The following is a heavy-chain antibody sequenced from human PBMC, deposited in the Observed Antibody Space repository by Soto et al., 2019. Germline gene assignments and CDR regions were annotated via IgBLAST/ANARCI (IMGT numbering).Heavy chain of an antibody. CDR2: ISSSSSYI. CDR3: ARDQLGKSIAAAGTPLYGMDV. D-gene: IGHD6-13*01. CDR1: GFTFSSYS. Sequence: PGGSLRLSCAASGFTFSSYSMNWVRQAPGKGLEWVSSISSSSSYIYYADSVKGRFTISRDNAKNSLYLQMNSLRAEDTAVYYCARDQLGKSIAAAGTPLYGMDVWGQGTTVTVSS. J-gene: IGHJ6*02. V-gene: IGHV3-21*01.